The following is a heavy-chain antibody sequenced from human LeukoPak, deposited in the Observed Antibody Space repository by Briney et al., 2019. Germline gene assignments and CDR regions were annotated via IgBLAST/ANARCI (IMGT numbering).Heavy chain of an antibody. CDR3: TRESGAFSPFGF. D-gene: IGHD1-26*01. CDR1: GGSISSGGYS. CDR2: VHLNGAT. J-gene: IGHJ4*02. V-gene: IGHV4-30-2*01. Sequence: PSQTLSLTCAVSGGSISSGGYSWSWIRQPPGKGLEWIGEVHLNGATNYNPSLESRVSMSIDKSKNHLSLELSSVTAADTAMYYCTRESGAFSPFGFWGQGTLVTVSS.